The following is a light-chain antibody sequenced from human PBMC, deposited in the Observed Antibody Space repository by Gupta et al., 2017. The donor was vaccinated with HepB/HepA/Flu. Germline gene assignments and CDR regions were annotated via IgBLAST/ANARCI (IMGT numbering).Light chain of an antibody. Sequence: EIVFTQSPGTLSLSPGERVTLSFRAMESVSSGYVAWYQQKPGQTPTLLMHTTSTSATGVPDRFSGSGAGRNFILTISGLVPADFAVSYCQQDCSSPRTFGEGTKLEVK. CDR2: TTS. CDR1: ESVSSGY. V-gene: IGKV3-20*01. CDR3: QQDCSSPRT. J-gene: IGKJ4*02.